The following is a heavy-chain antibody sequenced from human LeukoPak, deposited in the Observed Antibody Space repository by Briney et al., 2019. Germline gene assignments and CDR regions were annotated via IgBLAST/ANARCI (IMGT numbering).Heavy chain of an antibody. Sequence: SETLSLTCAVYGGSFSGYYWSWIRQPPGKGLEWIGEINHSGSTNYNPSPKSRVTISVDTSKNQFSLKLSSVTAADTAVYYCARVRGGVVVPAAMHYYYGMDVWGKGTTVTVSS. CDR2: INHSGST. V-gene: IGHV4-34*01. CDR1: GGSFSGYY. D-gene: IGHD2-2*01. CDR3: ARVRGGVVVPAAMHYYYGMDV. J-gene: IGHJ6*04.